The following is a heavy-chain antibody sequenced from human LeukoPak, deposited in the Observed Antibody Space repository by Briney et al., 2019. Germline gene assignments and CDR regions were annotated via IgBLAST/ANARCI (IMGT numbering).Heavy chain of an antibody. CDR3: ARGPPGLFDY. D-gene: IGHD3-10*01. Sequence: PGGSLRLSCAASGFTFSSYSMNWVRQAPGKGLEWVSSISSSSSYVYYADSVKGRFTISRDNAKNSLYLQMNSLRAEDTAVYYCARGPPGLFDYWGQGTLVTVSS. CDR2: ISSSSSYV. CDR1: GFTFSSYS. J-gene: IGHJ4*02. V-gene: IGHV3-21*01.